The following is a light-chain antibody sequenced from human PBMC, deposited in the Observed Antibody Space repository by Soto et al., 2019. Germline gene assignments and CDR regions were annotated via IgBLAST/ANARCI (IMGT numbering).Light chain of an antibody. CDR2: GAS. J-gene: IGKJ1*01. Sequence: EIVLTQSPPTLSLSPGEGATLSCRASQGVPGNYLAWLQQKPGQSPILLIYGASSRATGIPDRFSGSGSGTDFTLTISRVEPDDFALYYCHQYTSPPWTLGQGTRVE. CDR3: HQYTSPPWT. CDR1: QGVPGNY. V-gene: IGKV3-20*01.